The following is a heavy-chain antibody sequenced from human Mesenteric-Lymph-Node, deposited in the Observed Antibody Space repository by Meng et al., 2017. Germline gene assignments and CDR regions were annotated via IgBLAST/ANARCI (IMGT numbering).Heavy chain of an antibody. CDR2: IYHSGST. CDR3: ARRRGGSGRDY. D-gene: IGHD3-10*01. V-gene: IGHV4-39*01. J-gene: IGHJ4*02. CDR1: GGSISSSNYY. Sequence: QLQESGPGLVKPSDTLSLPCTVSGGSISSSNYYWDWIRQPPGKGLEWIGAIYHSGSTSYNPSLQSRVTMFVDTSKNQFSLMLTSVTATDTAVYYCARRRGGSGRDYWGQGTLVTVSS.